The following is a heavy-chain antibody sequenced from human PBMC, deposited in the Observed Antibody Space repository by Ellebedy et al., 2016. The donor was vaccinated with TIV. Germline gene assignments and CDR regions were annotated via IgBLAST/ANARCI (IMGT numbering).Heavy chain of an antibody. Sequence: AASVKVSCKASGYTFTGYYMHWVRQAPGQGLEWMGWINPNSGGTNYAQKFQGRVTMTRDTSINTAYMELSRLRSDDTAVYFCARNIAVPGRFDYWGQGTLVTVSS. V-gene: IGHV1-2*02. CDR3: ARNIAVPGRFDY. CDR2: INPNSGGT. CDR1: GYTFTGYY. D-gene: IGHD6-19*01. J-gene: IGHJ4*02.